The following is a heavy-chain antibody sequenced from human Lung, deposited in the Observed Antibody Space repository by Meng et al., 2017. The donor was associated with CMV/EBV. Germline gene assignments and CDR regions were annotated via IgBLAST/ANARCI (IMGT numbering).Heavy chain of an antibody. CDR3: ARAVSYSSSVGWFDP. D-gene: IGHD6-6*01. CDR1: GFPFRSFA. CDR2: ISYDGSNK. Sequence: SGFPFRSFAMHLVRQAPGKGLEWVAVISYDGSNKYYADSVKGRFTISRDNSKNTLYLQMNSLRAEDTAVYYCARAVSYSSSVGWFDPWGQGTLVTVSS. J-gene: IGHJ5*02. V-gene: IGHV3-30-3*01.